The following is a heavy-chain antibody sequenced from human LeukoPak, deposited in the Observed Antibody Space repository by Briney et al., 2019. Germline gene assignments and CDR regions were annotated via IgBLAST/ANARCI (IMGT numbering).Heavy chain of an antibody. CDR1: GYTLTELS. V-gene: IGHV1-24*01. J-gene: IGHJ4*02. CDR2: FDPEDGET. D-gene: IGHD3-10*01. Sequence: ASVKVSCKVSGYTLTELSMHWVRQAPGKGLEWMGGFDPEDGETIYAQKFQGRVTMTEDTSTDTAYKELSSLRSEDTAVYYCATGGSGSYYELDYWGQGTLVTVSS. CDR3: ATGGSGSYYELDY.